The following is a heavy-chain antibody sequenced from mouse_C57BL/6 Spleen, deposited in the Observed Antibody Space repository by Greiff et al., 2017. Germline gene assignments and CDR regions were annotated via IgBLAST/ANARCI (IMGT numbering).Heavy chain of an antibody. V-gene: IGHV5-4*01. J-gene: IGHJ3*01. CDR3: AREDYYGSSSY. D-gene: IGHD1-1*01. CDR1: GFTFSSYA. CDR2: ISDGGSYT. Sequence: EVHLVESGGGLVKPGGSLKLSCAASGFTFSSYAMSWVRQTPEKRLEWVATISDGGSYTYYPDNVKGRFTISRDNAKNNLYLQMSHLKSEDTAMYYCAREDYYGSSSYWGQGTLVTVSA.